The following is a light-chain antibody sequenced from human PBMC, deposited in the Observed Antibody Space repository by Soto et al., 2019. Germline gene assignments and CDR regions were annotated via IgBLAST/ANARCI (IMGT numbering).Light chain of an antibody. CDR1: QSVSSSF. J-gene: IGKJ3*01. Sequence: EIVLTQSPGTLSLSPGERATLSCRASQSVSSSFLAWYQQKPGQAPRLLIYAASGRATGVPDRFSGSGSGTDFALTISRLEPEDFALYYCQQYEASPLTFGPGTKVDVK. CDR3: QQYEASPLT. V-gene: IGKV3-20*01. CDR2: AAS.